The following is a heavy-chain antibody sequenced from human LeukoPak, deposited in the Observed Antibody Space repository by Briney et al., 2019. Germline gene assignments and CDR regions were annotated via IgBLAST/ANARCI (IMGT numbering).Heavy chain of an antibody. Sequence: SETLSLTCTVSGGSISSGGYYWSWIRQHPGTGLEWIGYIYYSGSTYYNPSLKSRVTISVDTSKNQFSLKLSSVTAADTAVYYCARGHIVVVTATPYFDYWGQGTLVTVSS. J-gene: IGHJ4*02. V-gene: IGHV4-31*03. CDR1: GGSISSGGYY. CDR2: IYYSGST. D-gene: IGHD2-21*02. CDR3: ARGHIVVVTATPYFDY.